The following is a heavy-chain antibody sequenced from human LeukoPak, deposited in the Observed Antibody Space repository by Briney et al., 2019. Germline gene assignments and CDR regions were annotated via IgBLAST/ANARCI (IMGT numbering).Heavy chain of an antibody. CDR1: GGTLSSYA. CDR2: IIPIFGTA. Sequence: SVTVSCKASGGTLSSYAISWVRQAPGQGLEWRGGIIPIFGTANYAQKFQGRVTITADESTSTAYMELSSLRSEDTAVYYCARLDYGSGSRFDYWGQGTLVTVSS. J-gene: IGHJ4*02. V-gene: IGHV1-69*13. D-gene: IGHD3-10*01. CDR3: ARLDYGSGSRFDY.